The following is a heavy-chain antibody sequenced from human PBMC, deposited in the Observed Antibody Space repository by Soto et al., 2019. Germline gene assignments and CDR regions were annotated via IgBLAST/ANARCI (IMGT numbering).Heavy chain of an antibody. V-gene: IGHV3-30*18. CDR3: VKDHLMNTVTTGGY. D-gene: IGHD4-17*01. J-gene: IGHJ4*02. CDR2: ISYHGRDE. CDR1: GFSLSNYG. Sequence: QVQLAESGGGVVQPGRSLRLSCAASGFSLSNYGMHWVRQAPGKGLEWVAVISYHGRDEYYADSVKGRFTISRDTSKNTLYLQMNTLRPEDTAVYYCVKDHLMNTVTTGGYWGQGTLVTVSS.